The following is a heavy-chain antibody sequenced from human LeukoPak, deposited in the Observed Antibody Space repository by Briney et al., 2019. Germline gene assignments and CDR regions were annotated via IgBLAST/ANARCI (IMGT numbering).Heavy chain of an antibody. V-gene: IGHV1-18*01. CDR3: ARVFDYGDPGYYMDV. CDR1: GYTFTSYG. Sequence: ASVKVSCKASGYTFTSYGISWVRQAPGQGLEWMGWISAYNGNTNYAQKLQGRVTMTTDTSTSTAYMELRSLRSDDTAVYYCARVFDYGDPGYYMDVWGKGTTVTVSS. D-gene: IGHD4-17*01. CDR2: ISAYNGNT. J-gene: IGHJ6*03.